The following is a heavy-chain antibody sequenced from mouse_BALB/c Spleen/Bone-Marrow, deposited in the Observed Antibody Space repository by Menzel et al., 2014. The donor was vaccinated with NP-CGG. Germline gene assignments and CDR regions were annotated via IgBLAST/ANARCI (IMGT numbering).Heavy chain of an antibody. J-gene: IGHJ4*01. V-gene: IGHV1-82*01. CDR1: GYAFXSSW. CDR2: IYPGDGDT. Sequence: QVQLQHSGPELVKPGASVKISCKASGYAFXSSWMNWVKQRPGQGLEWIGRIYPGDGDTNYNGKFKGKATLTADKSSSTAYMQLSSLTSVDSAVYFCASNYYGSSYAMDYWGQGTSVTVSS. D-gene: IGHD1-1*01. CDR3: ASNYYGSSYAMDY.